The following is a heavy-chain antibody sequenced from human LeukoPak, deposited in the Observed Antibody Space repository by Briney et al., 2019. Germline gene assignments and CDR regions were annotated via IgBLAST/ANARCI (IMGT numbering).Heavy chain of an antibody. CDR2: ISSSRSTI. Sequence: PGGSLRLSCAASGFTFSDYYMSWIRQAPGKGLEWVSYISSSRSTIYYADSVKGRFTISRDNAKNSLYLQMNSLRAEDTAVYYCARDEYYDFWSGPTDYYYYYYMDVWGKGTTVTVSS. J-gene: IGHJ6*03. CDR1: GFTFSDYY. D-gene: IGHD3-3*01. V-gene: IGHV3-11*01. CDR3: ARDEYYDFWSGPTDYYYYYYMDV.